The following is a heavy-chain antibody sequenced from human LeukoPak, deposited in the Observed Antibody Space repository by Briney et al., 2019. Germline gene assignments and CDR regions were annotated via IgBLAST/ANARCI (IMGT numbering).Heavy chain of an antibody. CDR2: IYYTGGT. Sequence: SETLSLTCTVSGGSIRTSSYYWGWIRQPPGKGLEWIGSIYYTGGTYYNPSLKSRVTISVDTSKNQFSLMVSSVTAADTAVYYCAQVVVVAATPPQYYFDYWGQGTLVTVSS. V-gene: IGHV4-39*01. D-gene: IGHD2-15*01. J-gene: IGHJ4*02. CDR1: GGSIRTSSYY. CDR3: AQVVVVAATPPQYYFDY.